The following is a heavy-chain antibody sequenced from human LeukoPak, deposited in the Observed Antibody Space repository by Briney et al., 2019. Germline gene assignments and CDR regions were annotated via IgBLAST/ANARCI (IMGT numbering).Heavy chain of an antibody. CDR3: ARVEYGSGSRGTFDI. J-gene: IGHJ3*02. Sequence: ASVKVSCKASGYTFTGYYMHWVRQAPGQGLEWMGWINPNSGGTNCAQKFQGRVTMTRDMSTSAVYMDLSSLRSEDTAVYYCARVEYGSGSRGTFDIWGQGTRVTVSS. CDR2: INPNSGGT. D-gene: IGHD3-10*01. V-gene: IGHV1-2*02. CDR1: GYTFTGYY.